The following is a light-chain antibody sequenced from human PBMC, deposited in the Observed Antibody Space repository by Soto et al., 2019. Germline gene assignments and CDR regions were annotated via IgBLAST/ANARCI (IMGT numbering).Light chain of an antibody. CDR3: QQYNNWPPLS. V-gene: IGKV3-15*01. J-gene: IGKJ4*01. CDR2: GAS. Sequence: EIVMTQSPATLSVSPGERAILSCRASKSVGNNLAWYQQKPCQAPRLLIYGASTRATGIPARFSGSGSGTAFTISISSLQSEDFAIYYCQQYNNWPPLSFGGGTKVEIK. CDR1: KSVGNN.